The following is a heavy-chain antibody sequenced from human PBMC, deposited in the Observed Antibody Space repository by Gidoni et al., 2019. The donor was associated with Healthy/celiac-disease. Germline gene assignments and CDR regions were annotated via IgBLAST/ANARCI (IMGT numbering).Heavy chain of an antibody. D-gene: IGHD4-17*01. V-gene: IGHV2-70*15. Sequence: QVTLRESGPALVQPTQTPTLTCTFSVFSLSTSGMCVSWIRQPPGKALEWLARIDWDDDKYYSTSLKTRLTISKDTSKNQVVLTMTNMDPVDTATYYCARIITTADWYFDLWGRGTLVTVSS. CDR1: VFSLSTSGMC. CDR2: IDWDDDK. CDR3: ARIITTADWYFDL. J-gene: IGHJ2*01.